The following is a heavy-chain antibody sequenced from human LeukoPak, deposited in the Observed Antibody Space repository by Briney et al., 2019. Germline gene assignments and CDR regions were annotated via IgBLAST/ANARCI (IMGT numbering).Heavy chain of an antibody. Sequence: PSETLSLTCAVYGGSFSGYYWSWIRQPPGKGLEWIGEINHSGSTNYNPPLKSRVTISVDTSKNQFSLKLSSVTAADTAVYYCARVNGDYDWFDPWGQGTLVTVSS. CDR3: ARVNGDYDWFDP. D-gene: IGHD4-17*01. V-gene: IGHV4-34*01. CDR1: GGSFSGYY. CDR2: INHSGST. J-gene: IGHJ5*02.